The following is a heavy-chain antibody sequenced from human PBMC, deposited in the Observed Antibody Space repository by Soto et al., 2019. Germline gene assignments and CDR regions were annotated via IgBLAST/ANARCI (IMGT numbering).Heavy chain of an antibody. CDR2: ISSSSSYI. V-gene: IGHV3-21*01. J-gene: IGHJ4*02. D-gene: IGHD2-15*01. CDR3: ARGGYCSGGSCRRSFDY. Sequence: EVQLVESGGGLVKPGGSLRLSCAASGFTFSSYSMNWVRQAPGKGLEWVSSISSSSSYIYYADSVKGRFTISRDNAKNSLYLQMNSLRAEDTAVYYCARGGYCSGGSCRRSFDYWGQGTLVTVSS. CDR1: GFTFSSYS.